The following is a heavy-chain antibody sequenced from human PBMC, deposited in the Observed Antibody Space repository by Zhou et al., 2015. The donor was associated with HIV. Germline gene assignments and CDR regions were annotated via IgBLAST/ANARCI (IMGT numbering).Heavy chain of an antibody. CDR1: GFNFNDYA. Sequence: EVQLVESGGGLVQPGRSLRLSCAVSGFNFNDYAMHWVRQTPGKGLEWVSGVGWNSGIIGYGDSVKGRFTISRDSAKNSLYLQMNSLRAEDTAFYYCARAGNRHYYYYMDVWGKGTTVTVSS. CDR3: ARAGNRHYYYYMDV. D-gene: IGHD1-14*01. J-gene: IGHJ6*03. CDR2: VGWNSGII. V-gene: IGHV3-9*01.